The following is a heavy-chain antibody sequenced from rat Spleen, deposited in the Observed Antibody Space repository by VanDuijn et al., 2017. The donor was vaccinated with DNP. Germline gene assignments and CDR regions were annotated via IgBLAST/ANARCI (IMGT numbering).Heavy chain of an antibody. J-gene: IGHJ2*01. CDR3: ARGSYYGYNYPNYFDY. Sequence: EVQLVESGGGLVQPGRSMKLSCAASGFTFSNYHMAWVRQPPTKGLEWVASISTSGSRTYYPDSVKGRFTISRDNAKSSLYLQMNSLKSEDTATYYCARGSYYGYNYPNYFDYWGQGVMVTVSS. V-gene: IGHV5-25*01. CDR2: ISTSGSRT. CDR1: GFTFSNYH. D-gene: IGHD1-9*01.